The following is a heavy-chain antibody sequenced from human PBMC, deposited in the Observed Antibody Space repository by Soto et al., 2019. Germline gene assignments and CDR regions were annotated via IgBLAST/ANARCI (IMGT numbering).Heavy chain of an antibody. D-gene: IGHD3-10*01. CDR1: GFTFSSYS. CDR2: ISSSSSYI. V-gene: IGHV3-21*01. J-gene: IGHJ3*02. Sequence: GGSLRLSCAASGFTFSSYSMNWVRQAPGKGLEWVSSISSSSSYIYYADTVKGRFTISRDNAKNSLYLQMNSLRAEDTAVYYFLIDRSEGSGSYYRAFDIRGQGTMVTVSS. CDR3: LIDRSEGSGSYYRAFDI.